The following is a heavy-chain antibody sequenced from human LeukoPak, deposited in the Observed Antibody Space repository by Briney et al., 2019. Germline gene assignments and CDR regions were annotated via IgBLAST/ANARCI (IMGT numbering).Heavy chain of an antibody. CDR3: AVMASYYYDSSDAFDI. J-gene: IGHJ3*02. CDR2: ISGSGGST. Sequence: GGSLRLSCAASGFTFSSYAMSWVRQAPGKGLEWVSAISGSGGSTYYADSVKGRFTISRDNSKNTLYLQMNSLRAEDTAVYYCAVMASYYYDSSDAFDIWGQGTMVTVSS. D-gene: IGHD3-22*01. CDR1: GFTFSSYA. V-gene: IGHV3-23*01.